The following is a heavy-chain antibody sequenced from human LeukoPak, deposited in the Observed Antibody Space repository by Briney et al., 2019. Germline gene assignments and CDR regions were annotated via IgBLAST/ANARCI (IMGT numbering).Heavy chain of an antibody. J-gene: IGHJ3*02. CDR2: MNPNSGNT. D-gene: IGHD3-3*01. V-gene: IGHV1-8*01. CDR1: GYTFTSYD. Sequence: ASVKVSCKASGYTFTSYDINWVRQATGQGLEWMGWMNPNSGNTGYAQKFQGRVTMTRNTSISTAYMELSSLRSDDTAVYYCARDPFSPYYDFWSGYPVDAFDIWGQGTMVTVSS. CDR3: ARDPFSPYYDFWSGYPVDAFDI.